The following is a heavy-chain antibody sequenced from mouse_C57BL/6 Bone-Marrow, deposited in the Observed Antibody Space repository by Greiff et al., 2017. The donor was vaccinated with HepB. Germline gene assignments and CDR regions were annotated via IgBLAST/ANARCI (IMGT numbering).Heavy chain of an antibody. Sequence: QVQLQQPGAELVKPGASVKLSCKASGYTFTSYWMHWVKQRPGQGLEWIGMIHPNSGSTNYNEKFKSKATLTVDKSSSTAYMQLSSLTSEDSAVYYCARRFITTVAPGFAYWGQGTLVTVSA. CDR3: ARRFITTVAPGFAY. J-gene: IGHJ3*01. CDR1: GYTFTSYW. CDR2: IHPNSGST. D-gene: IGHD1-1*01. V-gene: IGHV1-64*01.